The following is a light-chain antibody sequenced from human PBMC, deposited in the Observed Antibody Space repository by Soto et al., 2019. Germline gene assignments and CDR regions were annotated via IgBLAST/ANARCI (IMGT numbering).Light chain of an antibody. V-gene: IGLV2-14*01. Sequence: QSALTQPRSVSGSPGQSVTISCTGTSSDVGGYNYVSWYQHHPGKAPKLMIYDVSNRPSGVSNRFSGSKSGNTASLTISGLQGEDEADYYCVSYTSISTHVFGTGTKVTVL. CDR3: VSYTSISTHV. J-gene: IGLJ1*01. CDR2: DVS. CDR1: SSDVGGYNY.